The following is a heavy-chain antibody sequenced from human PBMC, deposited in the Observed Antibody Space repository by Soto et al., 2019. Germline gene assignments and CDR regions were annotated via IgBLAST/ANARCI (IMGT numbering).Heavy chain of an antibody. V-gene: IGHV5-51*01. CDR3: ARPGYYDSSGFFNFDH. J-gene: IGHJ4*02. D-gene: IGHD3-22*01. CDR2: IYPDDSDT. CDR1: GYSFNTYW. Sequence: RAYLKISCKASGYSFNTYWIGWVRQLPGKGLEWMGIIYPDDSDTKYSPSFQGQVTISADKSFTTVYLQWNSLKASDTAIYYCARPGYYDSSGFFNFDHWRQGTLVTVSS.